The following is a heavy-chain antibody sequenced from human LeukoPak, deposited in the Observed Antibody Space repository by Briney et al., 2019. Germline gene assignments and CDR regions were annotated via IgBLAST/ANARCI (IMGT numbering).Heavy chain of an antibody. J-gene: IGHJ5*02. D-gene: IGHD5-24*01. Sequence: SETLSLTCAVYGGSFSGYYGSWIRQPPGKGLEWIGEINHSGSTNYNPSLKSRVTISVDTSKNQFSLKLSSVTAADTAVYYCARLGGGYNFWEPNNWFDPWGQGTLVTVSS. CDR1: GGSFSGYY. V-gene: IGHV4-34*01. CDR3: ARLGGGYNFWEPNNWFDP. CDR2: INHSGST.